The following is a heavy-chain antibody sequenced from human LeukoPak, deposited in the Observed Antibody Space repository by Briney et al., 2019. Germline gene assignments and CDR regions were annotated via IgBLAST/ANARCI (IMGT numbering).Heavy chain of an antibody. Sequence: QTLPHTFVISGDSLFHYIAAWNWVRQSTSRALEWLGRTYYRSKWYNDYAVSVKSRITINPDTFKNQFSLQLNSVAPEDTAVYYCARWEQQLVRRGYDYWGQGTRVSVSS. V-gene: IGHV6-1*01. CDR3: ARWEQQLVRRGYDY. CDR1: GDSLFHYIAA. J-gene: IGHJ4*02. D-gene: IGHD6-13*01. CDR2: TYYRSKWYN.